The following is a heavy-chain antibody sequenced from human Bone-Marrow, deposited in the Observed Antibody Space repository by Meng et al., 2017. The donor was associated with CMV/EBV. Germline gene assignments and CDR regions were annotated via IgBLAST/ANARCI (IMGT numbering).Heavy chain of an antibody. D-gene: IGHD2-21*01. Sequence: SETLSLTCAVYGGSFSGYYWSGIRQPPGKGLEWIGEIKHSGSTNYNPSLKSRVTISVDTSKNQFSLKLSSVAAADTAVYYCARTAYCGGVCYSVKLWGQGTMVTVSS. V-gene: IGHV4-34*01. CDR2: IKHSGST. J-gene: IGHJ3*01. CDR1: GGSFSGYY. CDR3: ARTAYCGGVCYSVKL.